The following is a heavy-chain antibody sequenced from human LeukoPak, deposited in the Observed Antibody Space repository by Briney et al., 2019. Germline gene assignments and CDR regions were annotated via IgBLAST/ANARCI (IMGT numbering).Heavy chain of an antibody. CDR1: GGTFSSYT. CDR2: IIPILGIA. CDR3: ASWSESDTIFGVPRGNWSDP. J-gene: IGHJ5*02. V-gene: IGHV1-69*02. D-gene: IGHD3-3*01. Sequence: SVKVSCKASGGTFSSYTISWVRQAPGQGLEWMGRIIPILGIANYAQKFQGRVTITADKSTSTAYMELSSLRSEDTAVYYCASWSESDTIFGVPRGNWSDPWGQGTLVTVSS.